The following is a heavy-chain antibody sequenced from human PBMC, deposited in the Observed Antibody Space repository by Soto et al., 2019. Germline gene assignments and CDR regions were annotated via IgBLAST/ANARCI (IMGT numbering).Heavy chain of an antibody. J-gene: IGHJ4*02. Sequence: SETLSLTCTVSGGSISSGDYYWSWIRQPPGKGLEWIGYIYYSGSTYYNPSLKSRVTISVDTSKNQFSLKLSSVTAADTAVYYCARDVGYSGYDSDYWGQGTLVTVSS. D-gene: IGHD5-12*01. CDR1: GGSISSGDYY. CDR2: IYYSGST. V-gene: IGHV4-30-4*01. CDR3: ARDVGYSGYDSDY.